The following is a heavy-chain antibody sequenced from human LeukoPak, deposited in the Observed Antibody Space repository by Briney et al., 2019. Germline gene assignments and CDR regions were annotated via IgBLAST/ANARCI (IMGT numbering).Heavy chain of an antibody. D-gene: IGHD5-12*01. Sequence: GGSLRLSCAASGFTFSSYGMHWVRQAPGKGLEWAAVISYDGSNKYYADSVKGRFTISRDNSKNTLYLQMNSLRAEDTAVYYCAKDLSGYDYFDYWGQGTLVTVSS. V-gene: IGHV3-30*18. CDR3: AKDLSGYDYFDY. CDR1: GFTFSSYG. CDR2: ISYDGSNK. J-gene: IGHJ4*02.